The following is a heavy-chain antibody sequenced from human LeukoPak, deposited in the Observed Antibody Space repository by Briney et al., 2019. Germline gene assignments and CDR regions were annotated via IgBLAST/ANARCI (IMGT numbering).Heavy chain of an antibody. CDR2: ITRSGG. CDR3: ARDGDTTSKVDY. CDR1: GFTFSDYY. J-gene: IGHJ4*02. D-gene: IGHD7-27*01. V-gene: IGHV3-11*01. Sequence: GGSLRLSCAASGFTFSDYYMSWIRQAPGKGLEWISYITRSGGFYADFVKGRFTISRDNAKNSLYLQMNSLRVEDTAVYYCARDGDTTSKVDYLGQGTQVTVSS.